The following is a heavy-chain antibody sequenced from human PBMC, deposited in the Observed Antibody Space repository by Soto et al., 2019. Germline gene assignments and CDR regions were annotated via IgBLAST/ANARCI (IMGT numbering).Heavy chain of an antibody. CDR2: IIPIFGTA. CDR1: GGTFSSYA. J-gene: IGHJ6*02. D-gene: IGHD6-19*01. Sequence: QVQLVQSGAEVKKPGSSVKVSCKASGGTFSSYAISWVRQAPGQGLEWMGGIIPIFGTAHYAQKFQGRGTITGGETASTAKLERRSLRTEDTAAYYCARGWRGLMAGGEEREYYYYYCGTDVWGQGTTVTGSS. CDR3: ARGWRGLMAGGEEREYYYYYCGTDV. V-gene: IGHV1-69*12.